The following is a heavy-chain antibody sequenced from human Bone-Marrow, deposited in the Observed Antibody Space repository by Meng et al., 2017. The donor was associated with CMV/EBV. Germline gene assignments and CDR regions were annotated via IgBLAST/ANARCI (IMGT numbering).Heavy chain of an antibody. CDR2: ISSSSSYI. V-gene: IGHV3-21*01. D-gene: IGHD3-16*01. J-gene: IGHJ5*02. Sequence: GGSLRLSCTVSGGSISSYYWMHWVRQAPGKGLEWVSSISSSSSYIYYADSVKGRFTISRDNAKNSLYLQMNSLRAEDTAVYYCARDSPVPLGGFDPWGQGTLVTVSS. CDR3: ARDSPVPLGGFDP. CDR1: GGSISSYYW.